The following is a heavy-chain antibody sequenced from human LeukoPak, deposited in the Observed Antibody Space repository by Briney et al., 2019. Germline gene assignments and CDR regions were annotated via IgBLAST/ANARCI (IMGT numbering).Heavy chain of an antibody. CDR3: ARDRSSSWLDY. V-gene: IGHV1-8*03. Sequence: ASVKVSCKASGYTFTSYDINWVRQATGQGLEWMGWMNPNSGNTGYAQTFQGRGTITRNTSISTAYMYLSSRRAEDPAVYYCARDRSSSWLDYWGQGTLVTVSS. J-gene: IGHJ4*01. CDR1: GYTFTSYD. D-gene: IGHD6-13*01. CDR2: MNPNSGNT.